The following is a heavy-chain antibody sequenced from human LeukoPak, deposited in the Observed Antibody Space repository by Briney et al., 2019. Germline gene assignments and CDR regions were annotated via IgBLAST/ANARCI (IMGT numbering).Heavy chain of an antibody. J-gene: IGHJ4*02. CDR1: GFTFSSYG. CDR3: AKLPYYDILTGYYYFDY. CDR2: IRYDGSNK. V-gene: IGHV3-30*02. Sequence: AGGSLRLSCAASGFTFSSYGMHWVRQAPGKGLEWVAFIRYDGSNKYYADSVKGRFTISRDNSKNTLYLQMNSLRAEDTAVYYCAKLPYYDILTGYYYFDYWGQGTLVTVSS. D-gene: IGHD3-9*01.